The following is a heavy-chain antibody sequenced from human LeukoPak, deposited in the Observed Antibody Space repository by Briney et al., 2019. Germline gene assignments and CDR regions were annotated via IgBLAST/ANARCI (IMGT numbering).Heavy chain of an antibody. D-gene: IGHD2-15*01. CDR1: GFTVSGNY. CDR3: AKNGDRGAYCSGGSCYPYYYYNMDV. Sequence: GGSLRLSCAVSGFTVSGNYMSWVRQAPGKGLEWVSAISSTGGTAYYADSVKGRFTISRDNSKNTLYLQMNSLRAEDTAIYYCAKNGDRGAYCSGGSCYPYYYYNMDVWGKGTTVTISS. J-gene: IGHJ6*03. CDR2: ISSTGGTA. V-gene: IGHV3-23*01.